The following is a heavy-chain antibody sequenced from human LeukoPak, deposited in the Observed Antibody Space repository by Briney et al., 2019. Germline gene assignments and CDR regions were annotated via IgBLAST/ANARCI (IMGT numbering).Heavy chain of an antibody. V-gene: IGHV1-8*02. J-gene: IGHJ3*02. D-gene: IGHD3-22*01. Sequence: ASVKVSCKASGYTFTSNALGWVRQATGQGLEWMGWMNPNSGNTGYAQKFQGRVTMTRNTSISTAYMELSSLKSEDTAVYYCARDFYYDSSLEGAFDIWGQGTMVTVSS. CDR3: ARDFYYDSSLEGAFDI. CDR1: GYTFTSNA. CDR2: MNPNSGNT.